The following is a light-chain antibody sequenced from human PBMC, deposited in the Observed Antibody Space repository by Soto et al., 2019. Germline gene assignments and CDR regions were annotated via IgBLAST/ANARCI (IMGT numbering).Light chain of an antibody. Sequence: QITQSPSSQSASFGDKVTITSRASQSNSNYLALYAQRTGKVPQLLIYAASTFQSGVPSRFRGSGSRTDFTLTISSLQPGDVATYCCLKYNSALWTFGQGTKVDIK. V-gene: IGKV1-27*01. CDR1: QSNSNY. CDR3: LKYNSALWT. CDR2: AAS. J-gene: IGKJ1*01.